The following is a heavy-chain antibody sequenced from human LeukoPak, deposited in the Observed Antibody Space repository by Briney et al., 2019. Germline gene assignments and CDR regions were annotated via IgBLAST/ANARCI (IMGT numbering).Heavy chain of an antibody. CDR3: ARPVVPAAYFDY. D-gene: IGHD2-2*01. Sequence: SETLSLTCTVSGGSINSRSYYRGWIRQSPGKGLEWIGSIYYSGSTYHNPSLKSRVTISVDTSKNQLSLKLSSVTAADTAVYYCARPVVPAAYFDYWGQGTLVTVSS. V-gene: IGHV4-39*01. J-gene: IGHJ4*02. CDR1: GGSINSRSYY. CDR2: IYYSGST.